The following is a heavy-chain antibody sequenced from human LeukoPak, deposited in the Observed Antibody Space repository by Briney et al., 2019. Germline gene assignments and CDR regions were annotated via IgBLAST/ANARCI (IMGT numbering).Heavy chain of an antibody. Sequence: SETLSLTCTVSGDSISSGDYYWSWIRQPPGKGLEWIGYIYYSGSTNYNPSLKSRVTISVDTSKNQFSLKLSSVTAADTAVYYCARQLRYYYDSSGYYFDYWGQGTLVTVSS. J-gene: IGHJ4*02. V-gene: IGHV4-61*08. CDR1: GDSISSGDYY. D-gene: IGHD3-22*01. CDR3: ARQLRYYYDSSGYYFDY. CDR2: IYYSGST.